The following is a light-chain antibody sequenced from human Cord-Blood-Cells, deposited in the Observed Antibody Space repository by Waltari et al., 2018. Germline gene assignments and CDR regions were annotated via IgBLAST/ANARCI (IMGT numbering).Light chain of an antibody. Sequence: QSALTKPASVSGSPGQPITISCTGPSSDVGGDIYVSWYHQHPGKAPKPMIYEVSKRPSGVSNRFSGSKSGNTASLTISGLQAEDEADYYCSSYTSSSTYVFGTGTKVTVL. J-gene: IGLJ1*01. CDR2: EVS. CDR3: SSYTSSSTYV. CDR1: SSDVGGDIY. V-gene: IGLV2-14*01.